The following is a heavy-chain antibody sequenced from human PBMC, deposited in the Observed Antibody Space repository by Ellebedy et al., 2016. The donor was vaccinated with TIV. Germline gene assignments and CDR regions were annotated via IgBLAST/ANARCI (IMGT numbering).Heavy chain of an antibody. J-gene: IGHJ6*02. Sequence: AASVKVSCKASGYTFTSHDINWVRPATGQGLEWMGWMNPNSGNTDYAQKFQGRITMTEDTSTDTAYMELSSLRSDDTAVYYCATAVTPKWREESGSYFSHHNGLDVWGQGSTVTVSS. D-gene: IGHD1-26*01. V-gene: IGHV1-8*01. CDR2: MNPNSGNT. CDR1: GYTFTSHD. CDR3: ATAVTPKWREESGSYFSHHNGLDV.